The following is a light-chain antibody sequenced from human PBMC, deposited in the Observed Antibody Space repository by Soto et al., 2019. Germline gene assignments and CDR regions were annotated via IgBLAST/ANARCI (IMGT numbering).Light chain of an antibody. CDR1: QSVSSIY. Sequence: EIVLTQSPGTLSLSPGERATLSCRASQSVSSIYLAWYQQKPGQAPRLLIYGASSRATGIPDRFSGSGSGTDFTLTISRLEPEDFAVYYCQQYGSSALTFGGGNKVDIK. CDR3: QQYGSSALT. V-gene: IGKV3-20*01. CDR2: GAS. J-gene: IGKJ4*01.